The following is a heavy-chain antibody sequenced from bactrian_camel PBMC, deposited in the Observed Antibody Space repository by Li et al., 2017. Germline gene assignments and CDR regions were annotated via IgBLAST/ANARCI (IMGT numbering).Heavy chain of an antibody. Sequence: VESGGGLVQPGGSLTLSCVVSGFSFSDTWIHWVRQIPGKNLEWMASIYTDDGQTTTADSVKGRFTISRDNSKSTVYFCEGWCGGAEAGEGDTEYRGQGTQVTVS. J-gene: IGHJ4*01. V-gene: IGHV3S6*01. CDR3: EY. CDR1: GFSFSDTW. D-gene: IGHD2*01. CDR2: IYTDDGQT.